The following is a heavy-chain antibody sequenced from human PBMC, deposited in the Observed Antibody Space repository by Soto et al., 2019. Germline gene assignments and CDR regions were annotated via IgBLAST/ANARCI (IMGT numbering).Heavy chain of an antibody. CDR3: ARESRSELGTVEY. Sequence: QVRLQESGPGLVKPSETLSLTCTVSGASISNYYWSWIRQPAGKGLECLGRIYASGTTTYNPSLRSRVTMSDDTSKNQFSLNLNSVTAADTAVYYCARESRSELGTVEYWGQGTLVTVSS. V-gene: IGHV4-4*07. CDR2: IYASGTT. D-gene: IGHD1-1*01. J-gene: IGHJ4*02. CDR1: GASISNYY.